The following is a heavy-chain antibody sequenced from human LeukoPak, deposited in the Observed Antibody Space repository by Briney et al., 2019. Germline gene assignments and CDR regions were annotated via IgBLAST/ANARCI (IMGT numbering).Heavy chain of an antibody. CDR2: ISGSGGST. CDR3: AKTYYYDSSGYDY. J-gene: IGHJ4*02. V-gene: IGHV3-23*01. D-gene: IGHD3-22*01. Sequence: GRSLRLSCAASGFTFSSYGMHWVRQAPGKGLEWVSAISGSGGSTYYADSVKGRFTISRDNSKNTLYLQMNSLRAEDTAVYYCAKTYYYDSSGYDYWGQGTLVTVSS. CDR1: GFTFSSYG.